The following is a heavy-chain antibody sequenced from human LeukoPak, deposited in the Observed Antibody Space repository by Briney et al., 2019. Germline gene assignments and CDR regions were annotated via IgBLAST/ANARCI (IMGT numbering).Heavy chain of an antibody. J-gene: IGHJ4*02. D-gene: IGHD6-13*01. V-gene: IGHV3-7*01. CDR1: GFTFTTYW. CDR2: INQDGSEK. CDR3: ARGVFTFDY. Sequence: GGSLRVSCAVSGFTFTTYWMTWVRQAPGKGLVWVASINQDGSEKYYADSLKGRFTMSRDKAKNSLYLQVNSLRAEDTAVYYCARGVFTFDYWGQGTLVTVYS.